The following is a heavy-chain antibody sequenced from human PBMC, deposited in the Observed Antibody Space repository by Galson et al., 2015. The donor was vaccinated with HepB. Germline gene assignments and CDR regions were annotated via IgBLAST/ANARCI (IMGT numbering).Heavy chain of an antibody. J-gene: IGHJ3*02. D-gene: IGHD3-22*01. V-gene: IGHV3-33*01. CDR1: GFTFSSYG. CDR2: IWYDGSNK. Sequence: SLRLSCAASGFTFSSYGMHWVRQAPGKGLEWVAVIWYDGSNKYYADSVKGRFTISRDNSKNTLYLQMNSLRAEDTAVYYCARGWLVRYHDAFDIWGKGQWSPSLQ. CDR3: ARGWLVRYHDAFDI.